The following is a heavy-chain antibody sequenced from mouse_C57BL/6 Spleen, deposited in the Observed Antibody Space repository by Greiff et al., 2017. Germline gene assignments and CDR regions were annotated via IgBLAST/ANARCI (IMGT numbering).Heavy chain of an antibody. D-gene: IGHD2-4*01. CDR1: GYTFTDYY. J-gene: IGHJ3*01. CDR3: ASSCDYGAY. CDR2: INPNNGGT. Sequence: VQLQQSGPELVKPGASVKISCKASGYTFTDYYMNWVKQSHGKSLEWIGDINPNNGGTSYNQKFKGKATLTVDKSSSTAYMELRSLTSEDSAVYYCASSCDYGAYWGQGTLVTVSA. V-gene: IGHV1-26*01.